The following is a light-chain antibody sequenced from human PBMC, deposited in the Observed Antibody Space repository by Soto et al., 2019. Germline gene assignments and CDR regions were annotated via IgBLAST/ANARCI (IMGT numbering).Light chain of an antibody. CDR1: QSVSSNY. CDR2: GAS. Sequence: IVLTQSPYTLSLSPGERATISCRASQSVSSNYLAWYHQKPGQAPMLLIYGASSRETGIPDRFSGSGSGTDFTLTISRLEPEDFAVYYCQHYSSSPYTFGQGTKVEIK. V-gene: IGKV3-20*01. CDR3: QHYSSSPYT. J-gene: IGKJ2*01.